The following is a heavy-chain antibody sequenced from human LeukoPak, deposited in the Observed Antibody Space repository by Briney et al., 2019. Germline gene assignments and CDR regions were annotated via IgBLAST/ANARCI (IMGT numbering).Heavy chain of an antibody. D-gene: IGHD3-22*01. CDR1: GYSFTTHW. CDR3: ARRNQYYDSSGTPQNAFDI. Sequence: PGGSLRLSCKGSGYSFTTHWIGWVRQMPGKGLEWMGIIYPGDSDTRYSPSFQGQVTISADKSISTAYLQWSSLKASDTAMYYCARRNQYYDSSGTPQNAFDIWGQGTMVTVSS. J-gene: IGHJ3*02. CDR2: IYPGDSDT. V-gene: IGHV5-51*01.